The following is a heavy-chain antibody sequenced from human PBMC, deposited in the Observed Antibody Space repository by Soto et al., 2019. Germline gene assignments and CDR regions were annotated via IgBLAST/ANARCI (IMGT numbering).Heavy chain of an antibody. J-gene: IGHJ2*01. CDR3: AREVKPPTYYYDSSGSGYFDL. V-gene: IGHV3-30-3*01. D-gene: IGHD3-22*01. CDR2: ISYDGSNK. Sequence: EWVAVISYDGSNKYYADSVKGRFTISRDNSKNTLYLQMNSLRAEDTAVYYCAREVKPPTYYYDSSGSGYFDLWGRGTLVTVSS.